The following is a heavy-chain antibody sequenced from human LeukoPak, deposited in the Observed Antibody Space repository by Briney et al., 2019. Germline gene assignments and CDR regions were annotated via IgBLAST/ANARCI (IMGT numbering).Heavy chain of an antibody. CDR3: ASQVFDY. Sequence: PSETLSLTCAVYGGSFSGYYWSWTRPPPGKGLEWIGEINHSGSTNYNPSLKSRATISVDTSKDQFSLKLSSVTAADTAVYYCASQVFDYWGEGTLVTVSS. CDR2: INHSGST. CDR1: GGSFSGYY. V-gene: IGHV4-34*01. J-gene: IGHJ4*02.